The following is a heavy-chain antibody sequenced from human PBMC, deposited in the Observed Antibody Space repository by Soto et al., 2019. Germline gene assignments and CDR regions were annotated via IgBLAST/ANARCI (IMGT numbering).Heavy chain of an antibody. V-gene: IGHV3-30*18. J-gene: IGHJ4*02. D-gene: IGHD6-13*01. Sequence: GGSLRLSCAASGFTFSSYGMHWVRQAPGKGLEWVAVISYDGSNKYYADSVKGRFTISRDNSKNTLYLQMNSLRAEDTAVYYCAKVAGYSSSWFPLDYWGQGTLVTVSS. CDR2: ISYDGSNK. CDR3: AKVAGYSSSWFPLDY. CDR1: GFTFSSYG.